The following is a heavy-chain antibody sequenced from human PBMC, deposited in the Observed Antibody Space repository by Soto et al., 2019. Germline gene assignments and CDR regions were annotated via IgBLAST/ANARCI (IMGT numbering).Heavy chain of an antibody. V-gene: IGHV4-31*03. Sequence: QVQLQESGPGLVKPSQTLSLTCTVSGGSISSGGYYWSWIRQHPGKGLEWIGYIYYSGSTYYNPSLKSRVTISVDTSKNQFSLKLSSVTAADTAGYYCARGPVLLWFGELLPDAFDIWGQGTMVTVSS. CDR1: GGSISSGGYY. J-gene: IGHJ3*02. CDR2: IYYSGST. D-gene: IGHD3-10*01. CDR3: ARGPVLLWFGELLPDAFDI.